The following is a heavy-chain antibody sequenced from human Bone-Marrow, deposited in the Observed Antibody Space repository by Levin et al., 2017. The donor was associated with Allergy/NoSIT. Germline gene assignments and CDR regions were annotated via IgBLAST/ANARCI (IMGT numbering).Heavy chain of an antibody. Sequence: SCAASGFTFSSYAMHWVRQAPGKGLEWVAVISYDGSNKYYADSVKGRFTISRDNSKNTLYLQMNSLRAEDTAVYYCARVPSGIPYFDYWGQGTLVTVSS. CDR1: GFTFSSYA. CDR3: ARVPSGIPYFDY. J-gene: IGHJ4*02. CDR2: ISYDGSNK. D-gene: IGHD3-10*01. V-gene: IGHV3-30-3*01.